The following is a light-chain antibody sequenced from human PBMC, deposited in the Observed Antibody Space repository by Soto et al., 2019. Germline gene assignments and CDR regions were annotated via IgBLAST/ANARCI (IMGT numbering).Light chain of an antibody. Sequence: QSVLTQPPSVSGAPGQRVTISCTGSSSNIGAGYDVNWYQQLTGTAPKLFIYGKTNRPSGIPDRFSGSKSGTSASLAITGLQAEDEADYYCQSYDSSLSGSRVFGGGTKLTVL. CDR1: SSNIGAGYD. CDR2: GKT. CDR3: QSYDSSLSGSRV. V-gene: IGLV1-40*01. J-gene: IGLJ2*01.